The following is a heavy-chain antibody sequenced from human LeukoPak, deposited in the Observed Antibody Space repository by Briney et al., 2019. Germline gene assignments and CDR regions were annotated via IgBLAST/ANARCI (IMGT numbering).Heavy chain of an antibody. Sequence: GGSLRLSCAASRFTFTSYGMHWVRQAPGRGLEWVAVISYDGSYKFYADSVKGRFTISRDDSKNTLYLQMNSLRAEDTAVYYCAKCMSGRTVSVIGYYMDVWGKGTTVTVSS. CDR1: RFTFTSYG. CDR3: AKCMSGRTVSVIGYYMDV. J-gene: IGHJ6*03. V-gene: IGHV3-30*18. CDR2: ISYDGSYK. D-gene: IGHD2-8*02.